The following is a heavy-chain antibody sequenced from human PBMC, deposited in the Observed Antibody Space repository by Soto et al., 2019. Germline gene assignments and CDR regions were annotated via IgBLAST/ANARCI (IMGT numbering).Heavy chain of an antibody. J-gene: IGHJ5*02. CDR2: IYHTGST. D-gene: IGHD3-10*01. CDR3: ARESAVSGKNNWFDP. V-gene: IGHV4-59*02. Sequence: LSLTCSVSGASVSAYYWSWVRQPPGKGLEWIGYIYHTGSTFYNDSLKSRVTMSMDTSKNQLSLTLNSVTAADTAVYYCARESAVSGKNNWFDPWGQGTLVTVSS. CDR1: GASVSAYY.